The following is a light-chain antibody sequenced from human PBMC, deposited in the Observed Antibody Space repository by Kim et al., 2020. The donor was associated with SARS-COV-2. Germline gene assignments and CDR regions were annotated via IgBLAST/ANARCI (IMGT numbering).Light chain of an antibody. J-gene: IGLJ1*01. CDR3: QAWDNSTEV. CDR1: KLGDKH. CDR2: QDS. V-gene: IGLV3-1*01. Sequence: SYELTQPPSVSVSPGQTASITCSGDKLGDKHACWYQQKPGQSPVLVIYQDSKRPSRIPERFSGSNSGNTATLTISGTQAMDEADYYCQAWDNSTEVFGTGTKGHRP.